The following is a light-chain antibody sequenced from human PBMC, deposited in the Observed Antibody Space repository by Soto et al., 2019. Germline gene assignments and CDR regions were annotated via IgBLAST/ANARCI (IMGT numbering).Light chain of an antibody. CDR2: GAS. CDR1: RTVSNR. CDR3: QQYHRYST. Sequence: EIVLTQSPAHLPLSPGERSTLSCRASRTVSNRLAWYQHKPGQAPRLLISGASTGATGIPPRFRGSGSGTEFTLTISSLESDDFATYYCQQYHRYSTFCQGAKVDI. V-gene: IGKV3-15*01. J-gene: IGKJ1*01.